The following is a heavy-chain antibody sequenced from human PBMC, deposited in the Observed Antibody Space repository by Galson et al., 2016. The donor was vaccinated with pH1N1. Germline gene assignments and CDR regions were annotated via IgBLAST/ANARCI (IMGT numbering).Heavy chain of an antibody. CDR3: AKSDGYYGGYFDY. CDR2: ISWNGLST. D-gene: IGHD5-24*01. V-gene: IGHV3-43D*03. J-gene: IGHJ4*02. CDR1: GFTFDDYA. Sequence: SLRLSCAASGFTFDDYAMHWVRQAPGKGLEWVSLISWNGLSTDYADSVKGRFTISRDNSKNSLCLQMNSLRAEDTASYYCAKSDGYYGGYFDYWGQGTLVTVSS.